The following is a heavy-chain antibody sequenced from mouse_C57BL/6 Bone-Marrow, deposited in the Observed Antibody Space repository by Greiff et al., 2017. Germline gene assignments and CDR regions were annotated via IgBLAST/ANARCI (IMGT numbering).Heavy chain of an antibody. CDR2: IDPSDSYT. V-gene: IGHV1-69*01. J-gene: IGHJ1*03. D-gene: IGHD1-1*01. CDR1: GYTFTSYW. Sequence: QVQLQQPGAELVMPGASVKLSCKASGYTFTSYWMHWVKQRPGQGLEWIGEIDPSDSYTNYNQKFKGKSTLTVDKSSSTAYMQLSSLTSEDSAVYYCARSYYDGSSDVWYFDVWGTGTTVTVSS. CDR3: ARSYYDGSSDVWYFDV.